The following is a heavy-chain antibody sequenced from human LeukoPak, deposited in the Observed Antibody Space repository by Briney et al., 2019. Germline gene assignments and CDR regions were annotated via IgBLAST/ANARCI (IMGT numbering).Heavy chain of an antibody. CDR1: GFTFSSYG. CDR2: IYSGGST. CDR3: ARERGIAAAGQDYFDY. D-gene: IGHD6-13*01. Sequence: GGSLRLSCAASGFTFSSYGMHWVRQAPGKGLEWVSVIYSGGSTYYADSVKGRFTISRDNSKNTLYLQMNSLRAEDTAVYYCARERGIAAAGQDYFDYWGQGTLVTVSS. J-gene: IGHJ4*02. V-gene: IGHV3-53*01.